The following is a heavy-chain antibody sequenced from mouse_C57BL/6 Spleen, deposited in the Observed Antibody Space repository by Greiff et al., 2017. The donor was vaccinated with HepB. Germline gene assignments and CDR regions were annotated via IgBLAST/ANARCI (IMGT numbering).Heavy chain of an antibody. Sequence: VKLQQPGAELVMPGASVKLSCKASGYTFTSYWMHWVKQRPGQGLEWIGEIDPSDSYTNYNQKFKGKSTLTVDKSSSTAYMQLSSLTSEDSAVYYCARLDYDALYFDYWGQGTTLTVSS. CDR2: IDPSDSYT. V-gene: IGHV1-69*01. CDR1: GYTFTSYW. J-gene: IGHJ2*01. D-gene: IGHD2-4*01. CDR3: ARLDYDALYFDY.